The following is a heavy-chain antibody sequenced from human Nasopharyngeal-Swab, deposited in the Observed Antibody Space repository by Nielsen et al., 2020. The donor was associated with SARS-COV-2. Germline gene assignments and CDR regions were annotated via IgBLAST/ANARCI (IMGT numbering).Heavy chain of an antibody. D-gene: IGHD6-13*01. Sequence: AGSLSLSCAASGFTFSSYYMHWVRQLTGKGLEWVSAIATAGDTYYAGSVKGRFTISRENAKNSLYLQMNRLRAEDTAVYYCARGYEVAARDDWFDTWGQGTLVTVSS. CDR1: GFTFSSYY. J-gene: IGHJ5*02. V-gene: IGHV3-13*01. CDR2: IATAGDT. CDR3: ARGYEVAARDDWFDT.